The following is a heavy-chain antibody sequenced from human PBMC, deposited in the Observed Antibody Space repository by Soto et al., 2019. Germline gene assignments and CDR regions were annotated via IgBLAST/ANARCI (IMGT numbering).Heavy chain of an antibody. J-gene: IGHJ6*02. CDR1: GYTFTSYG. CDR2: ISAYNGNT. CDR3: ARDESSYYGGDCYDYYYYGMDV. Sequence: ASVKVSCKASGYTFTSYGISWVRQAPGQGLEWMGWISAYNGNTNYAQKLQGRVTMTTDTSTSTAYMELRSLRSDDTAVYYCARDESSYYGGDCYDYYYYGMDVWGQGTTVTVSS. D-gene: IGHD2-21*02. V-gene: IGHV1-18*04.